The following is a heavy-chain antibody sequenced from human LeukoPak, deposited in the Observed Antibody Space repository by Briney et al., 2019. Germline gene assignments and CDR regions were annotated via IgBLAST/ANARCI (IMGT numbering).Heavy chain of an antibody. CDR3: GRVPIITGIDY. D-gene: IGHD1-20*01. J-gene: IGHJ4*02. Sequence: GGSLRRSCAASGFTFNSYWMSWVRQAPGKGLEWVANIRRDGSEKYYVDSVKGRFTISRDNAKNSLYLQMNSLRAEDTAVYYCGRVPIITGIDYWGQGTLVIVSS. CDR1: GFTFNSYW. V-gene: IGHV3-7*01. CDR2: IRRDGSEK.